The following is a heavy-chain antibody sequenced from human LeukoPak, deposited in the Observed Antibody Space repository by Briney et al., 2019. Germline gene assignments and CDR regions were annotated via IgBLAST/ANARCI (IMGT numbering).Heavy chain of an antibody. V-gene: IGHV1-69*04. Sequence: SVKVSYKASGYTFTTYYIHWVLQAPGQRLEWMGRSIPILGIANYAQTFQGRVTLTADKSTSTAYMELSSLRSEDTAVYYCARVEMATPPAAWGQGTLVTVSS. CDR2: SIPILGIA. J-gene: IGHJ5*02. D-gene: IGHD5-24*01. CDR3: ARVEMATPPAA. CDR1: GYTFTTYY.